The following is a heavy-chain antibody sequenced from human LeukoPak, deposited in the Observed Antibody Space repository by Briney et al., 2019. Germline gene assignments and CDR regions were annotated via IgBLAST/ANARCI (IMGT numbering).Heavy chain of an antibody. CDR1: GFTFSNHP. V-gene: IGHV3-23*01. CDR3: AKDGFDYYESSGYSYFHY. Sequence: GGSLRLSCAASGFTFSNHPMSWVRQAPGKGLQWVSGISAGGGSTYYADSVKGRFTISRDNSKNTLYLQMNSLRAEDTAVYYCAKDGFDYYESSGYSYFHYWGQGTLVTVSS. CDR2: ISAGGGST. D-gene: IGHD3-22*01. J-gene: IGHJ4*02.